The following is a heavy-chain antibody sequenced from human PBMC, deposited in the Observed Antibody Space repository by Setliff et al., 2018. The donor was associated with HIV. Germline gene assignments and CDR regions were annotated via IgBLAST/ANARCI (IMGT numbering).Heavy chain of an antibody. V-gene: IGHV1-46*03. Sequence: RASVKVSCKASGYSFTGYYVNWVRQAPGQGLEWMGRINPSGGSTSYAQKFQGRVTMTRDTSTSTVYMELSSLRSEDTAVYYCARDCSSTSCPGSFNYYYYYYYMDVWGKGTTVTVSS. CDR1: GYSFTGYY. D-gene: IGHD2-2*01. CDR2: INPSGGST. CDR3: ARDCSSTSCPGSFNYYYYYYYMDV. J-gene: IGHJ6*03.